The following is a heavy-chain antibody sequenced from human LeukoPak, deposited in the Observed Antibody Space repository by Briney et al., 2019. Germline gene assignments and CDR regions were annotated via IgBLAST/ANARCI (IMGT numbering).Heavy chain of an antibody. V-gene: IGHV1-18*01. D-gene: IGHD6-19*01. Sequence: ASVKVSCKASGYTFTTYGITWVRQAPGQGLEWMGWISADNGNTNYAQKFQDRLTMTTDTSTNTAYMELRSLRSDDTAVYYCARDLFVGPVAGPTTFDSWGQGTLVTVSS. CDR3: ARDLFVGPVAGPTTFDS. CDR2: ISADNGNT. J-gene: IGHJ4*02. CDR1: GYTFTTYG.